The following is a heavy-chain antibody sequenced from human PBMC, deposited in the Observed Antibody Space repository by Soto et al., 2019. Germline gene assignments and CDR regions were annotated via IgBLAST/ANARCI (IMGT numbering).Heavy chain of an antibody. V-gene: IGHV3-23*01. J-gene: IGHJ4*02. CDR3: ATEGPIIKMHIDY. CDR2: ITDTGVNP. D-gene: IGHD2-21*01. CDR1: GSTFSRYA. Sequence: PWGYLRLSCAASGSTFSRYAMSWVRQPPGKGLEWVSTITDTGVNPYYADSVKGRVTISRDNSKNTLYLQMNSLRAEDTAVYYCATEGPIIKMHIDYWRQGTLGTVSS.